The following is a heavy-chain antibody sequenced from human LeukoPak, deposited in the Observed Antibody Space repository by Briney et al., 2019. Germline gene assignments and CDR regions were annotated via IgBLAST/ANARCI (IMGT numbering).Heavy chain of an antibody. J-gene: IGHJ4*02. CDR2: IDPDGSET. Sequence: GGSLRLSCAASGFTFSNYWMSWVRQAPGKGLEWVANIDPDGSETQYVGSVKGRFTTSRDNAKNSLYLQMNSLRAEDTAIYYCAKIWYFGPNNCRYFDYWGQRTLVTVSS. CDR1: GFTFSNYW. V-gene: IGHV3-7*01. D-gene: IGHD1-20*01. CDR3: AKIWYFGPNNCRYFDY.